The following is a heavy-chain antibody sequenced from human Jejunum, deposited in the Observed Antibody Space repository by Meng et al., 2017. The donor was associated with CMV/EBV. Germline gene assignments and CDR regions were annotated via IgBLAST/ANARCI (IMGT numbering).Heavy chain of an antibody. D-gene: IGHD3-22*01. CDR1: GFPLNSSG. V-gene: IGHV3-33*01. J-gene: IGHJ4*02. CDR3: ARDNDGSSHYSQFDY. Sequence: SGFPLNSSGIHWVRQCPGKGLEWVAVLWYDGSRKYFADSVQGRFSISRDDSKNTVYLQMNSLRAEDTAVYYCARDNDGSSHYSQFDYWGQGTLVTVSS. CDR2: LWYDGSRK.